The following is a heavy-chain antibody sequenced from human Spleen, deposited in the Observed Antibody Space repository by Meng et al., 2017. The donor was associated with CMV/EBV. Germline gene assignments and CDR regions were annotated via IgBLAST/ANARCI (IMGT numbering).Heavy chain of an antibody. CDR2: INHSGST. CDR1: GFTFSSYE. D-gene: IGHD3-3*01. Sequence: GSLRLSCAASGFTFSSYEMNWVRQAPGKGLEWIGEINHSGSTNYNPSLKSRVTISVDTSKNQFSLKLSSVTAADTAVYYCVFGYWFDPWGQGTLVTVSS. CDR3: VFGYWFDP. J-gene: IGHJ5*02. V-gene: IGHV4-34*08.